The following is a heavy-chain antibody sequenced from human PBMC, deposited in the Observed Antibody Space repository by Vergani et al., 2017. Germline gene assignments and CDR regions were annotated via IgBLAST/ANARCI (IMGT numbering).Heavy chain of an antibody. CDR1: GGSISSYY. V-gene: IGHV4-59*08. D-gene: IGHD3-9*01. CDR2: IYYSGST. CDR3: ARAKGRYDILTGYYDY. J-gene: IGHJ4*02. Sequence: QVQLQESGPGLVKPSETLSLTCTVSGGSISSYYWSWIRQPPGKGLEWIGYIYYSGSTNYNPSLKSRVTISVDTSKNQFSLKLSSVTAADTAVYYCARAKGRYDILTGYYDYWGQGTLVTVSS.